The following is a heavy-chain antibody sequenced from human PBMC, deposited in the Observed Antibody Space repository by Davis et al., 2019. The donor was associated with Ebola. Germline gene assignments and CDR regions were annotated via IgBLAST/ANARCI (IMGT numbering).Heavy chain of an antibody. CDR1: GGSISSYY. Sequence: SETLSLTCTVSGGSISSYYWSWIRQPPGKGLEWIGYIYYSGSTNYNPSLKSRVTISVDTSKNQFSLKLSSVTAADTAVYYCAGNLRHYDFWSGYYDGYYYGMDVWGQGTTVTVSS. J-gene: IGHJ6*02. CDR3: AGNLRHYDFWSGYYDGYYYGMDV. D-gene: IGHD3-3*01. V-gene: IGHV4-59*01. CDR2: IYYSGST.